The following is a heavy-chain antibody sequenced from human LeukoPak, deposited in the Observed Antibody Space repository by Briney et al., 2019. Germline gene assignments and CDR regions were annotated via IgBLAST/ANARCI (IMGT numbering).Heavy chain of an antibody. J-gene: IGHJ4*02. CDR2: IYYSGNT. CDR1: GSSISSYY. Sequence: SETLSLTCTVSGSSISSYYWSWIRQPPGKGLEWIGYIYYSGNTYYNPSLKSRVTISVDTSKNQFSLKLSSVTAADTAVYYCARTRPNFDWLSPFDYWGQGTLVTVSS. V-gene: IGHV4-59*06. CDR3: ARTRPNFDWLSPFDY. D-gene: IGHD3-9*01.